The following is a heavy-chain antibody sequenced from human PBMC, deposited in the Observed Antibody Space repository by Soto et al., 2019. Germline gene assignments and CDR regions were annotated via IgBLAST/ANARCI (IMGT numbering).Heavy chain of an antibody. D-gene: IGHD1-26*01. V-gene: IGHV3-21*01. CDR1: GFTFSSYS. J-gene: IGHJ6*02. Sequence: GGSLSLSCAASGFTFSSYSMNWARQAPGKGLEWVSSISSSSSYIYYADSVKSRFTISRDNAKNSLYLQMNSLRAEDTAVYYCARDQGGSYYYYYGMDVWGQGTTVTVSS. CDR3: ARDQGGSYYYYYGMDV. CDR2: ISSSSSYI.